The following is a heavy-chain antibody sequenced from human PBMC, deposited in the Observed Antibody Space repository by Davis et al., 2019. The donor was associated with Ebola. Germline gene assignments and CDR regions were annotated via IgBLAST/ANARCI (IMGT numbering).Heavy chain of an antibody. V-gene: IGHV3-9*01. J-gene: IGHJ4*02. CDR3: ARDLGRVTVGN. CDR1: GFIFDDYS. D-gene: IGHD4-17*01. CDR2: ISWNSASI. Sequence: PGGSLRLSCAASGFIFDDYSMHWVRQAPGKGLQWVAGISWNSASIDYADSVKGRFTISRDNAKASLYLQMNSLKTGDTAFYYCARDLGRVTVGNWGQGTLVDASS.